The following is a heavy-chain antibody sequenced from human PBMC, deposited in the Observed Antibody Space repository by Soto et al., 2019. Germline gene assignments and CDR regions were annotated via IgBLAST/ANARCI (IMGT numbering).Heavy chain of an antibody. J-gene: IGHJ6*03. Sequence: GGSLRLSCAASGFTFSSYGMHWVRQAPGKGLEWVAVIWYDGSNKYYADSVKGRLTISRDNSKNTLYLQMNSLRAEDTAVYYCARGTSSSAYYMYVWCKRTTVTVSS. V-gene: IGHV3-33*01. CDR2: IWYDGSNK. CDR1: GFTFSSYG. CDR3: ARGTSSSAYYMYV.